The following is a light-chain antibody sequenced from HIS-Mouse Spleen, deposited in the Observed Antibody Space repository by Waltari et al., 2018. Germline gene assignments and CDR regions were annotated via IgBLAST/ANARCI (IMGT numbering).Light chain of an antibody. V-gene: IGKV1-5*03. CDR1: QSISSW. CDR2: KAS. CDR3: QQYNSYSPEYT. J-gene: IGKJ2*01. Sequence: DIQMTQSPSTLSASVGDRVTITCRASQSISSWLAWYQQKPGKAPKLLIYKASSLESGVQSRFSGSGSGTEFTLTISSLQPDDFATYYCQQYNSYSPEYTFGQGTKLEIK.